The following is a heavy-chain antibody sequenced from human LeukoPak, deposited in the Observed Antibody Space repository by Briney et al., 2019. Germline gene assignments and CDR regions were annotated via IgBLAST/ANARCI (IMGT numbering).Heavy chain of an antibody. V-gene: IGHV3-30*02. CDR1: GFTFSSYG. CDR2: IRYDGSNK. J-gene: IGHJ4*02. D-gene: IGHD3-22*01. CDR3: AKDPGHSSGYYLNY. Sequence: GGSLRLSCAASGFTFSSYGMHWVRQAPGKGLEWVAFIRYDGSNKYYADSVKGRFTISRDNSKNTLYLQMNSPRAEDTAVYYCAKDPGHSSGYYLNYWGQGTLVTVSS.